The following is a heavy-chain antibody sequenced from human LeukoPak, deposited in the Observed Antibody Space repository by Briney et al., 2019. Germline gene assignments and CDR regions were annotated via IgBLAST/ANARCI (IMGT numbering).Heavy chain of an antibody. CDR1: GGTFSIYA. V-gene: IGHV1-69*04. CDR2: VIPIFGIA. J-gene: IGHJ6*02. D-gene: IGHD1-14*01. CDR3: ARDDRSPNYCCYYGMDV. Sequence: ASVKVSCKASGGTFSIYAISWVRQDPGQGVEWMGRVIPIFGIANYAQKFQGRVTITADKSTSTAYMELSSLRSEDTAVYYCARDDRSPNYCCYYGMDVWGQGTTVTVSS.